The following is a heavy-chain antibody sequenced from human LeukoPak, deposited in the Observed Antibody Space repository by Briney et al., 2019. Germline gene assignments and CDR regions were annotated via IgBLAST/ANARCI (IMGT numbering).Heavy chain of an antibody. CDR1: GFTFSSYW. Sequence: GGSLRLSCAASGFTFSSYWMSWVRQAPGKGLEWVANIKQDGSEKYYVDSVRGRFTISRDNAKNSLYLQMNSLRAEDTAVYYCGRDRELPGIAAAGTDYWGQGTLVTVSS. D-gene: IGHD6-13*01. V-gene: IGHV3-7*01. CDR2: IKQDGSEK. CDR3: GRDRELPGIAAAGTDY. J-gene: IGHJ4*02.